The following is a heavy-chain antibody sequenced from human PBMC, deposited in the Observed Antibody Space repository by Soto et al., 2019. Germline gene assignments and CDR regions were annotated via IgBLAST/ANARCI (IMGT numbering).Heavy chain of an antibody. CDR3: ARDLSSSYYYYGMDV. CDR1: GGTFSSYA. V-gene: IGHV1-69*06. Sequence: ASVKVSCXASGGTFSSYAISWVRQAPGQGLEWMGGIIPIFGTANYAQKFQGRVTITADKSTSTAYMELSSLRSEDTAVYYCARDLSSSYYYYGMDVWGQGTTVTVSS. CDR2: IIPIFGTA. J-gene: IGHJ6*02. D-gene: IGHD6-6*01.